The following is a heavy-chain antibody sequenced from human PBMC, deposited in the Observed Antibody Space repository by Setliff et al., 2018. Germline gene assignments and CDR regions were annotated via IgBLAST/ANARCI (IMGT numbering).Heavy chain of an antibody. CDR1: PYTFTAYN. V-gene: IGHV1-18*04. Sequence: ASVKVSCKASPYTFTAYNLHWVRQAPGQGLDWMGWISPYNGDTKSAQKFQGRVTMTIDTSTSTAYVEVRSLTSDDTAVYYCARSPPNRGVGQGHYMDVWGIGTTVTVS. D-gene: IGHD1-26*01. J-gene: IGHJ6*03. CDR3: ARSPPNRGVGQGHYMDV. CDR2: ISPYNGDT.